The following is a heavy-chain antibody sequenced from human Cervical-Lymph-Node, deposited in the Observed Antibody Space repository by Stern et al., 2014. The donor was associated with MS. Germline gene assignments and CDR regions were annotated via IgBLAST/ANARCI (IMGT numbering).Heavy chain of an antibody. CDR1: GFTFSSYS. V-gene: IGHV3-21*01. CDR3: AKTKVVVLNCFDH. CDR2: ISNDNRYI. Sequence: MQLVQSGGGLVKPGGSLRLACAASGFTFSSYSMNWVRQAPGKGLEWVASISNDNRYIYHADSVKGRFTISRDNAKNSLYLQMDSLRVEDTAVYYCAKTKVVVLNCFDHWGQGALVTVSS. J-gene: IGHJ5*02. D-gene: IGHD3-22*01.